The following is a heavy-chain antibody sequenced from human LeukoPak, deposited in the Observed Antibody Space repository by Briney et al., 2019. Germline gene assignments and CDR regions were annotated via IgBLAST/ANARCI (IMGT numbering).Heavy chain of an antibody. D-gene: IGHD2-2*01. CDR2: INHSGST. V-gene: IGHV4-34*01. Sequence: NPSETLSLTCAVYGGAFSGYYWSWIRQPPGKGLEWIGEINHSGSTNYNPSLKSRVTISVDTSKNQFSLKLSSVTAADTAVYYCARNAYCDYTSCPPDSWGQGTLVTVSS. J-gene: IGHJ4*02. CDR3: ARNAYCDYTSCPPDS. CDR1: GGAFSGYY.